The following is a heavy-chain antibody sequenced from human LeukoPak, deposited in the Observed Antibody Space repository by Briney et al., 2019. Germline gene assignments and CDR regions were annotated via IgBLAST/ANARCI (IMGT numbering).Heavy chain of an antibody. D-gene: IGHD1-26*01. V-gene: IGHV3-23*01. CDR1: GFTFSTHA. J-gene: IGHJ4*02. CDR3: ANPPYSGSYGYFDY. Sequence: GGSLRLSCVVSGFTFSTHAMTWVRQAPGKGLERVSDISGPGGTTYYAASVKGRFTISRDNSKNTLFLQMNSLRAEDTAVYYCANPPYSGSYGYFDYWGQGTLVTVSS. CDR2: ISGPGGTT.